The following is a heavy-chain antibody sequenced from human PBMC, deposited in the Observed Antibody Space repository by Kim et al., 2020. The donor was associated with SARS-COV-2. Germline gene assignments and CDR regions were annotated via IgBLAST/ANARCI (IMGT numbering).Heavy chain of an antibody. CDR1: GFTFSSYG. D-gene: IGHD1-26*01. J-gene: IGHJ4*02. CDR3: ARSIVGATGVDY. Sequence: GGSLRLSCAASGFTFSSYGMHWVRQAPGKGLEWVAVISYDGSNKYYADSVKGRFTISRDNSKNTLYLQMNSLRAEDTAVYYCARSIVGATGVDYWGQGTLVTVSS. CDR2: ISYDGSNK. V-gene: IGHV3-30*03.